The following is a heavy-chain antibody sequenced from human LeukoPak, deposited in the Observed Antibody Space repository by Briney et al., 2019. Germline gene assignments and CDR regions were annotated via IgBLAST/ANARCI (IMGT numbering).Heavy chain of an antibody. CDR2: IWHSGTT. CDR1: GASIISNNW. J-gene: IGHJ4*02. CDR3: MGADYGGH. D-gene: IGHD4-17*01. Sequence: PSGTLSLTFAVSGASIISNNWWSWVRQPSGKGLEWIGEIWHSGTTNYNPSLKSRVTISVDNSKNQFSLKLNSVTAADTAVYYCMGADYGGHWGQGTLVTVSS. V-gene: IGHV4-4*02.